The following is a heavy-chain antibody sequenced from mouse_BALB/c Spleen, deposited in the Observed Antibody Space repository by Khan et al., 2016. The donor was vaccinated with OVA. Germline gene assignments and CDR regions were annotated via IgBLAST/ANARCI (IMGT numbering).Heavy chain of an antibody. D-gene: IGHD1-1*01. CDR2: ISYSGNT. CDR3: ARVYGGDFDY. CDR1: GYSITSDYA. J-gene: IGHJ2*01. V-gene: IGHV3-2*02. Sequence: EVELVESGPGLVKPSQSLSLICTVTGYSITSDYAWNWIRQFPGNKLEWMGFISYSGNTKYNPSLKSRISITRDTSKNQFFLQLNSVTTEDTATYDCARVYGGDFDYWGQGTTLTVSS.